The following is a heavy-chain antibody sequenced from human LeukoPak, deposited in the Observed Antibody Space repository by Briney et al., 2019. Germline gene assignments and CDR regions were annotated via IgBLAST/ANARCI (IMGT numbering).Heavy chain of an antibody. CDR3: ARDLYCSGDCHKDYYYYMDV. V-gene: IGHV4-61*02. Sequence: TSETLSLTCTVSGGSINSANSYWSWIRQPAGKGLECIGRIYPNGRTNYNPSLKSRVTISVDTSKNQFSLKLNSVTAADTAVYYCARDLYCSGDCHKDYYYYMDVWGRGTTVTVSS. CDR2: IYPNGRT. J-gene: IGHJ6*03. D-gene: IGHD2-21*01. CDR1: GGSINSANSY.